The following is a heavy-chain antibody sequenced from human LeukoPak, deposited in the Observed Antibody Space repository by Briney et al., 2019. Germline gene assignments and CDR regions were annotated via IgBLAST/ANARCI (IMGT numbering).Heavy chain of an antibody. CDR3: AREVAYYYDSSGYYLDY. Sequence: GGSLRLSCATSGFTFSSYWMSWVRQAPGKGLEWVANIKQDGSEKYYVDSVKGRFTISRDNAKNSLYLQMNSLRAEDTAVYYCAREVAYYYDSSGYYLDYWGQGTLVTVSS. V-gene: IGHV3-7*01. D-gene: IGHD3-22*01. CDR2: IKQDGSEK. CDR1: GFTFSSYW. J-gene: IGHJ4*02.